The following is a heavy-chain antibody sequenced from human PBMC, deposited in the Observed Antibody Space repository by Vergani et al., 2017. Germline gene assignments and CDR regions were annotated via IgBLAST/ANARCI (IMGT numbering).Heavy chain of an antibody. J-gene: IGHJ4*01. CDR2: VRNKEDGGTP. D-gene: IGHD6-13*01. V-gene: IGHV3-49*04. Sequence: EVQLVESGGGLEQPGRSLRLSCRASGFTFTDYGISWVRQAPGKGLEWVGFVRNKEDGGTPEHAASVKGRFTISRDDSKAIAYLQLNSLKTDDTAVYYSTTGFPGSSWSTYWGQGTLVTVSS. CDR3: TTGFPGSSWSTY. CDR1: GFTFTDYG.